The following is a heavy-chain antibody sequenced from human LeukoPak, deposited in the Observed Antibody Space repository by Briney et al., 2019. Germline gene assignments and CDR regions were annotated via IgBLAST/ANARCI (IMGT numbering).Heavy chain of an antibody. CDR3: ARGALTIFGIAGWFDP. V-gene: IGHV3-23*01. CDR1: GFTFSSYG. CDR2: ISLSDSI. Sequence: GGSLRLSCAASGFTFSSYGMSWVRQAPGKGLEWVSVISLSDSIFYADSVKGRFTISRDNSKNTLYLQMNSLRAEDMAVYYCARGALTIFGIAGWFDPWGQGTLVTVSS. J-gene: IGHJ5*02. D-gene: IGHD3-3*01.